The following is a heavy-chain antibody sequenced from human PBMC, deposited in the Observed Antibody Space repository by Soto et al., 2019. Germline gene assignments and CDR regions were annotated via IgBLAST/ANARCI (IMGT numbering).Heavy chain of an antibody. Sequence: GESLKISCRGSGYSFSSYWLGWVRQMPGKGLEWMGIIYPGDSDTRYSPSFQGQVTISVDKSISTAYLQWSGLKASDTAMYYCARTTSGGWYRAFDIWGQGTLVTVSS. CDR3: ARTTSGGWYRAFDI. CDR2: IYPGDSDT. D-gene: IGHD6-19*01. J-gene: IGHJ3*02. CDR1: GYSFSSYW. V-gene: IGHV5-51*01.